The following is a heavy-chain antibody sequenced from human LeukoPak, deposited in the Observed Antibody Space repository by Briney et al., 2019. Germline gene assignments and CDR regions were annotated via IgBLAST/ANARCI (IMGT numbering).Heavy chain of an antibody. Sequence: EASVKVSCKTSGYSFTIYHMHWVRQAPGQGLEWMGIINPNTGSTTYAQKFQDRVTMTRDTSTSTVYMEVSSLRSDDTAVYYCARGSGSDWYEASAFWGQGTLVTVSS. D-gene: IGHD6-19*01. CDR2: INPNTGST. J-gene: IGHJ4*02. CDR3: ARGSGSDWYEASAF. CDR1: GYSFTIYH. V-gene: IGHV1-46*01.